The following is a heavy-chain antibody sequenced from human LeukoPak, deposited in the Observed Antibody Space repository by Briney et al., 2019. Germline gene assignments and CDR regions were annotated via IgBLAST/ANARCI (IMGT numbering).Heavy chain of an antibody. D-gene: IGHD6-13*01. CDR3: AKGLYTSIDY. V-gene: IGHV3-21*01. Sequence: GGSLRLSCAASGFTFSFYTMTWVRQAPGKGLEWVSSISTSSTYIYYADSLKGRFTISRDNAKNSLSLQMNSLRAEDTAVYYCAKGLYTSIDYWGQGTLVTVSS. CDR2: ISTSSTYI. J-gene: IGHJ4*02. CDR1: GFTFSFYT.